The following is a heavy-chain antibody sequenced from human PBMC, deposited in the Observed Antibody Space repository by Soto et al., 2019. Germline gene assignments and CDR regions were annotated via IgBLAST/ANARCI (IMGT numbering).Heavy chain of an antibody. J-gene: IGHJ5*02. CDR1: GYTFTKHY. CDR2: IDPSTGGT. V-gene: IGHV1-46*01. CDR3: ARGQADNSAYSFDP. D-gene: IGHD3-22*01. Sequence: GASVKVSCKASGYTFTKHYIYWVRQAPGQGFEWMGIIDPSTGGTSYTQKFQGRVTMTTDTSTSTVYMEMSSLRSEDTAVYYCARGQADNSAYSFDPWGQGSLVTVPQ.